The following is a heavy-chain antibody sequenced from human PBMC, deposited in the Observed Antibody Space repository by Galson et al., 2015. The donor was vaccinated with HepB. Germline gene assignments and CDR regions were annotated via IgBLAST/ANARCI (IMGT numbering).Heavy chain of an antibody. Sequence: SLRLSCAASGFTFSRYAMHWVRLAPGKGLEWVAVLSYDGSNKYYADSVKGRFTISRDNSKNTLYLQMNSLRAEDTAVYYCARVEGSSSWYYFDYWGQGTLVTVSS. CDR2: LSYDGSNK. CDR3: ARVEGSSSWYYFDY. CDR1: GFTFSRYA. V-gene: IGHV3-30-3*01. J-gene: IGHJ4*02. D-gene: IGHD6-13*01.